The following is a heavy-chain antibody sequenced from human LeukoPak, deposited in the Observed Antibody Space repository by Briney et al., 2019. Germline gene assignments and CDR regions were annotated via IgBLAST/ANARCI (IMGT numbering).Heavy chain of an antibody. CDR1: GGSISSGDYC. CDR2: IYYSGST. V-gene: IGHV4-30-4*08. Sequence: PSQTLSLTCTVSGGSISSGDYCWSWIRQPPGKGLEWIGHIYYSGSTYYNPSLKSRVTISVDTSKNRFSLKLSSVTAADTAVYYCATHSSGYDSGNDAFDIWGQGTMVTVSS. CDR3: ATHSSGYDSGNDAFDI. J-gene: IGHJ3*02. D-gene: IGHD3-22*01.